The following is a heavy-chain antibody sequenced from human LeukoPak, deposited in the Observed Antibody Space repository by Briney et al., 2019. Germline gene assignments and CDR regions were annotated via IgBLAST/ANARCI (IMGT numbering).Heavy chain of an antibody. CDR1: GGSISSGDYY. V-gene: IGHV4-30-4*01. CDR2: IHYSGST. J-gene: IGHJ2*01. Sequence: SETLSLTCTVSGGSISSGDYYWSWIRQPPGKGLEWIGYIHYSGSTYYNPSLKSRVTISVDRSKNQFSLKLSSVTAADTAVYYCARVGTGSWYFDLWGRGTLVTFSS. D-gene: IGHD3-10*01. CDR3: ARVGTGSWYFDL.